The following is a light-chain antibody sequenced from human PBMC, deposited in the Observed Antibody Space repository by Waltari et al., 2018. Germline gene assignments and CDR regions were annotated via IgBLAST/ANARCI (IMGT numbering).Light chain of an antibody. V-gene: IGKV1-5*03. J-gene: IGKJ1*01. CDR3: QQYNHYPWT. Sequence: IQMTQSPSTLSASVGDRVTITCRASQSISDWLAGYQQKPGKAPKLLMYKTSTLQGGVPSRFSGGGSDTEFTLTISSLQPDDFATYYCQQYNHYPWTFGPGTKVEVK. CDR1: QSISDW. CDR2: KTS.